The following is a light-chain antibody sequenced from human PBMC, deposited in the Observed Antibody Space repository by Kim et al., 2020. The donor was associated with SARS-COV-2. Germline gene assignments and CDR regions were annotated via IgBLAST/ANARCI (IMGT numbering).Light chain of an antibody. J-gene: IGLJ2*01. CDR3: QSRDSGGNVL. CDR1: SLRSYY. V-gene: IGLV3-19*01. Sequence: SSELTQDPAVFVALGQTVRITCQGDSLRSYYATWYQQRPRQAPVLVIYGRNNRPSGIPDRFSGSSSGNTASLTISGAQAEDEADFYCQSRDSGGNVLFGG. CDR2: GRN.